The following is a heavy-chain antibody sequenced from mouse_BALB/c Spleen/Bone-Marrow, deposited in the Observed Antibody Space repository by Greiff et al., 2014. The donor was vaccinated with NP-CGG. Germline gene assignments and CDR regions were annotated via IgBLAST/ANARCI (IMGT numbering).Heavy chain of an antibody. CDR3: APYYYGSSQFAY. J-gene: IGHJ3*01. D-gene: IGHD1-1*01. Sequence: VQLQQSGAELVKPGASVKLSYTASGSNIKDTYMHWVKQRPEQGLEWIGRIDPADGNTKYDPKFQGKATITADTSSNTAYLQLSSLTSEDTAVYYCAPYYYGSSQFAYWGQGTLVTVSA. CDR2: IDPADGNT. V-gene: IGHV14-3*02. CDR1: GSNIKDTY.